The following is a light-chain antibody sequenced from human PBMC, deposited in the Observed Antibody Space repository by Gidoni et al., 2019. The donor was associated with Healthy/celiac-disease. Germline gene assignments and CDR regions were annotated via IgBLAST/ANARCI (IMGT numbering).Light chain of an antibody. Sequence: QSALTQPASVSGSPGQSITISCTGTSSDVGGYNYVSWYQQHPGKAPKLMIYEVSNQPSGVSNRFSGSKSGNMASLTISGLQAEDEADYYCSSYTSSSTVVFGGGTKLXV. J-gene: IGLJ2*01. V-gene: IGLV2-14*01. CDR3: SSYTSSSTVV. CDR2: EVS. CDR1: SSDVGGYNY.